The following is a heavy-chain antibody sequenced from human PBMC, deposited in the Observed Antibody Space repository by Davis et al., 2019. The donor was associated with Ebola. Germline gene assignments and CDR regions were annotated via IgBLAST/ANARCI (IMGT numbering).Heavy chain of an antibody. J-gene: IGHJ3*02. CDR3: ARGLEWFRELLASAYDDAFDI. D-gene: IGHD3-10*01. V-gene: IGHV3-21*01. CDR1: GFVFSTYA. Sequence: GGSLRLSCAASGFVFSTYAMNWVRQDPGKGLEWVSSISGSGGSIDYADSVKGRFTISRDNAKNSLYLQMNSLRAEDTAVYYCARGLEWFRELLASAYDDAFDIWGQGTMVTVSS. CDR2: ISGSGGSI.